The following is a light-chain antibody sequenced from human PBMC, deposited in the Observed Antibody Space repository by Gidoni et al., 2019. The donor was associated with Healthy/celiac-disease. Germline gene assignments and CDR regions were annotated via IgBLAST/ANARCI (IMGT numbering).Light chain of an antibody. CDR3: QQRSNWPRT. J-gene: IGKJ2*01. CDR1: QSVSSY. V-gene: IGKV3-11*01. Sequence: EIVLTQSPATLSLSPGERATLSCRASQSVSSYLAWYQHNPGQAPRLRIYDASNRATGSPARFSGSGSGTDFTLTISSLEPEDFAVYYCQQRSNWPRTFGQGTKLEIK. CDR2: DAS.